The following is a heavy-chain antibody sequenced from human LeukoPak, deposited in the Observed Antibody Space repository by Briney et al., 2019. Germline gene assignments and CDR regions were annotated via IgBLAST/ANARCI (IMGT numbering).Heavy chain of an antibody. D-gene: IGHD4-23*01. CDR1: GFTFSSYS. J-gene: IGHJ5*02. CDR3: ARRGSNFDP. Sequence: GGSLRLSCAASGFTFSSYSMNWVRQAPGKGLEWDSSISSSSSYIYYADSVKGRFTISRDNAKNSLYQQMNSLRAEDTAVYYCARRGSNFDPWGQGTLVTVSS. V-gene: IGHV3-21*01. CDR2: ISSSSSYI.